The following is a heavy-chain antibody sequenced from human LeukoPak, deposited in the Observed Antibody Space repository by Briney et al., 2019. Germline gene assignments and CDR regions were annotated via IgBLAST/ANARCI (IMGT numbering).Heavy chain of an antibody. Sequence: ASVKVSCKASGGTFNNYAISWVRRAPGQGLEWMGGIIPIFDTPNYAQKFQGRVTITTDESTSTAYMELSSLRSEDTAVYYCARDIPGYDAFDIWGQGTVVTVSS. CDR3: ARDIPGYDAFDI. V-gene: IGHV1-69*05. D-gene: IGHD1-1*01. CDR1: GGTFNNYA. J-gene: IGHJ3*02. CDR2: IIPIFDTP.